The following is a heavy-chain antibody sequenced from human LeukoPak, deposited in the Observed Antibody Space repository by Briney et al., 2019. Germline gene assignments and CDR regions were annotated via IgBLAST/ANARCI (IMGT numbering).Heavy chain of an antibody. D-gene: IGHD3-10*01. CDR3: ARGPAGSYFHVPDY. J-gene: IGHJ4*02. CDR1: GGFISSGGYY. Sequence: SQTLSLTCTVSGGFISSGGYYWTWIRQPSGKGLECIGYIYYSGSTYYNPSLKRRISMSLDTSKNQFSLKLSSVTAADTAVYYCARGPAGSYFHVPDYWGQGTLVTVSS. V-gene: IGHV4-31*03. CDR2: IYYSGST.